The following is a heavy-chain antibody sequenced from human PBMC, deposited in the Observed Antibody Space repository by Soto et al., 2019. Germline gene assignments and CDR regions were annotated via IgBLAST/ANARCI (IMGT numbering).Heavy chain of an antibody. V-gene: IGHV3-30-3*01. CDR3: ARECTGSGYYYSFDY. J-gene: IGHJ4*02. Sequence: SLRLSCAASGFTFSSYAMHWVRQAPGKGLEWVAVISYDGSNKYYADSVKGRFTISRDNSKNTLYLQMNSLRAEDTAVYYCARECTGSGYYYSFDYWGQGTLVTVSS. D-gene: IGHD3-22*01. CDR2: ISYDGSNK. CDR1: GFTFSSYA.